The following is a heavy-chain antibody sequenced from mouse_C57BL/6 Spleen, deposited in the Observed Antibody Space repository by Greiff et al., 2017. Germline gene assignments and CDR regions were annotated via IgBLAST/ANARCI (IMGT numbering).Heavy chain of an antibody. V-gene: IGHV1-59*01. CDR3: ARCLWDAGFAY. CDR2: IDPSDSYT. CDR1: GYTFTSYW. J-gene: IGHJ3*01. Sequence: QVQLQQPGAELVRPGTSVKLSCKASGYTFTSYWMHWVKQRPGQGLEWIGVIDPSDSYTNYNQKFKGKATLTVDTSSSTAYMQLSSLTSEDSAVYYCARCLWDAGFAYGGQGTLVTVAA. D-gene: IGHD4-1*01.